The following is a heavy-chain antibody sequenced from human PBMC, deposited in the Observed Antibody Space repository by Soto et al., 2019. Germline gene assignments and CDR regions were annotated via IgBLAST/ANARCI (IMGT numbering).Heavy chain of an antibody. Sequence: QVLLQESSPRLVKPSETLSLTCTVSDGSISSYYWAWIRQSAGKGPDWIGRIYDSGSTNYYPSLNSRVTLSVDRGKQNFSPELTSVTAADTAVYYCARAEYFYESSGYYAAPLSDHWGHGVLVTVSS. CDR3: ARAEYFYESSGYYAAPLSDH. J-gene: IGHJ4*01. V-gene: IGHV4-4*07. D-gene: IGHD3-22*01. CDR1: DGSISSYY. CDR2: IYDSGST.